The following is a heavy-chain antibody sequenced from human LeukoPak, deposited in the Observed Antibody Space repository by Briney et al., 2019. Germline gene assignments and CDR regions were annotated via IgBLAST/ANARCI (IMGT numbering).Heavy chain of an antibody. V-gene: IGHV3-23*01. D-gene: IGHD3-10*01. CDR3: AKPLMVRGANFDY. J-gene: IGHJ4*02. CDR2: ISGSGGST. CDR1: GFTFSSYA. Sequence: GGSPRLSCAASGFTFSSYAMSWVRQAPGKGLEWVSAISGSGGSTYYADSVKGRFAISRDNSKNTLYLQMNSLRAEDTAVYYCAKPLMVRGANFDYWGQGTLVTVSS.